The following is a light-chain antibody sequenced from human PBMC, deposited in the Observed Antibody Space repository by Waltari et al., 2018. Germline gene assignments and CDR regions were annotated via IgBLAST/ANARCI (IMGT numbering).Light chain of an antibody. J-gene: IGLJ2*01. CDR3: SSFAGSSQML. CDR2: EVS. CDR1: SSDAGGFYY. V-gene: IGLV2-8*01. Sequence: QSALTQPPSASGSPGQSVTISCTGTSSDAGGFYYVSWYQQHPGKVPRLMIYEVSKRPSGVPDRFSGSKSGNTASLTVSGLQVEDEADYYCSSFAGSSQMLFGGGTKLTVL.